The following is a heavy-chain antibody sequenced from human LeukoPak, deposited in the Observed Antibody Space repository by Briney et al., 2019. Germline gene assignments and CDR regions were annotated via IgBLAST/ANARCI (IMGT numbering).Heavy chain of an antibody. CDR1: GGTFSSYA. V-gene: IGHV1-69*05. D-gene: IGHD5-18*01. CDR3: ARARLTAMVRRNAFDI. CDR2: IIPIFGTA. Sequence: SVKVSCKASGGTFSSYAISWVRQAPGQGLEWMGGIIPIFGTASYAQKFQGRVTITTDESTSTAYMELSSLRSEDTAVYYCARARLTAMVRRNAFDIWGQGTMVTVSS. J-gene: IGHJ3*02.